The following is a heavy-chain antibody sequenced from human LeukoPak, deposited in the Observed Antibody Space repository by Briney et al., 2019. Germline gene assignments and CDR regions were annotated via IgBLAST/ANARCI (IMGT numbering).Heavy chain of an antibody. D-gene: IGHD2-21*01. J-gene: IGHJ4*02. V-gene: IGHV3-23*01. CDR2: VSNSGAAT. CDR3: AKEAFRPALLDF. CDR1: GFTFSLSA. Sequence: GGSLRLSCAASGFTFSLSAMTWVRQPPGKGLEWVAAVSNSGAATYYADSVKGRFSISRDNSKNTVSLEMSNLRTDDTAIYYCAKEAFRPALLDFWGRGSLVTVSS.